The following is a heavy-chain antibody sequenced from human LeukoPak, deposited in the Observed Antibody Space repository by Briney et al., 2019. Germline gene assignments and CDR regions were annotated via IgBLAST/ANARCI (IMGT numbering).Heavy chain of an antibody. J-gene: IGHJ4*02. CDR3: ARGTPPNYDFWSGYYSTRFDY. V-gene: IGHV1-8*03. CDR1: GYTFTSYD. D-gene: IGHD3-3*01. CDR2: MNPNSGNT. Sequence: ASVKVSCKASGYTFTSYDINWVRQATGQGLEWMGWMNPNSGNTGYAQKFQGGVTITRNTSISTAYMELSSLRSEDTAVYYCARGTPPNYDFWSGYYSTRFDYWGQGTLVTVSS.